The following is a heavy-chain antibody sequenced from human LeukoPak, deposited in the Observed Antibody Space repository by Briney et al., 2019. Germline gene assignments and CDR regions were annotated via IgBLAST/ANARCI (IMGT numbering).Heavy chain of an antibody. CDR1: GGSVSSPSYY. V-gene: IGHV4-61*01. Sequence: SETLSLTCTVSGGSVSSPSYYWTWIRQPPGKGLEWIGYIYYSGSTNYNPSLKSRVTMSIDTSKNQFSLKLRSVTAADTAVYYCARDNGSGYYDSTGYPDYWGQGTLVTVSS. D-gene: IGHD3-22*01. CDR2: IYYSGST. CDR3: ARDNGSGYYDSTGYPDY. J-gene: IGHJ4*02.